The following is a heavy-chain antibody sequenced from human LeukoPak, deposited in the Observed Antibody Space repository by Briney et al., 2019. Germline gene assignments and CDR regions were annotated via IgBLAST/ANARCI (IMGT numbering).Heavy chain of an antibody. J-gene: IGHJ4*02. CDR3: AKGDYGPY. V-gene: IGHV3-7*01. CDR1: GFTFSSYE. D-gene: IGHD4-17*01. Sequence: PGGSLRLSCAASGFTFSSYEMNWVRQAPGKGLEWVANIKQDGSEKYYGDSVKGRFTISRDNSKNTLYLQMNGLRAEDTAVYYCAKGDYGPYWGQGTLVTVSS. CDR2: IKQDGSEK.